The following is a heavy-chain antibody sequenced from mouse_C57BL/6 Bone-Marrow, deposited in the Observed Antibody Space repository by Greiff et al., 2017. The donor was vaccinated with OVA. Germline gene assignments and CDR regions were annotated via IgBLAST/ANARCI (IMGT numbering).Heavy chain of an antibody. D-gene: IGHD5-1*01. J-gene: IGHJ2*01. V-gene: IGHV1-72*01. CDR2: IDPNSGGT. CDR1: GYTFTSYW. Sequence: QVQLQQSGAELVKPGASVKLSCKASGYTFTSYWMHWVKQRPGRGIEWIGRIDPNSGGTKYNEKFKSKATLTVDKPSSTAYMQLSSLTSEDSAVYYCARKYLYYFDYWGQGTTLTVSS. CDR3: ARKYLYYFDY.